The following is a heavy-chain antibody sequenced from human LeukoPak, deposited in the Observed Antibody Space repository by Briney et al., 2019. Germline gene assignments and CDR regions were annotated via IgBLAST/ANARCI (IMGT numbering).Heavy chain of an antibody. CDR1: GGSIGSYY. CDR3: ASDGGRSNLAVL. J-gene: IGHJ4*02. V-gene: IGHV4-4*07. Sequence: NPSETLSLTCTVSGGSIGSYYWSWMRQFAGDGLEWIGRIHNSGTTHYNPSLKSRVPFSVDTSKNQISLKLTSVTAADTAVYYCASDGGRSNLAVLWGQGALVTVSS. CDR2: IHNSGTT. D-gene: IGHD6-19*01.